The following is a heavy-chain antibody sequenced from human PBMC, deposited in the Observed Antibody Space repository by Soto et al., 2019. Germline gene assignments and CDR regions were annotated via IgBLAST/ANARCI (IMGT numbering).Heavy chain of an antibody. J-gene: IGHJ4*02. D-gene: IGHD2-15*01. CDR1: GVSLSTSGVG. CDR2: IYWDDDK. CDR3: VHMRAAKFDY. Sequence: QITLKESGRTLVKPTQTLTLTCNVSGVSLSTSGVGVGWIRQPPGKALEWLALIYWDDDKRSSPSLKSRLTITKDTSKNQVVLTMTNMAPVDTATYYCVHMRAAKFDYWGQGTLVTVSS. V-gene: IGHV2-5*02.